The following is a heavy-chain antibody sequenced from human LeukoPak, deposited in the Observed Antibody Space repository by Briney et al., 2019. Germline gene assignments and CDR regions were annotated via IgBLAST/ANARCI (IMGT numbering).Heavy chain of an antibody. Sequence: PSETLSLTCTVSGGSIRNYFWSWIRRPPGKGLEWVGCVYFTGNPKYNPSLKTRVTISQDTSKNQFSLNLRSVTAADTAVYYCARGPFPNYYGSGSFELWGQGALVTVSS. V-gene: IGHV4-59*12. CDR1: GGSIRNYF. J-gene: IGHJ4*02. CDR2: VYFTGNP. D-gene: IGHD3-10*01. CDR3: ARGPFPNYYGSGSFEL.